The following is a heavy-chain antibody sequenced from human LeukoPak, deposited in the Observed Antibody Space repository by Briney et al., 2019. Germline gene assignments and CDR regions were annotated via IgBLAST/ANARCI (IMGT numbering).Heavy chain of an antibody. CDR3: ARPKYQLLYCFGY. V-gene: IGHV1-3*01. CDR1: GYTFTSYA. CDR2: INAGNGNT. D-gene: IGHD2-2*02. J-gene: IGHJ4*02. Sequence: ASVKVSCKASGYTFTSYAMHWVRQAPGQRLEWMGWINAGNGNTKYSQKFQGRVTITRDTSASTAYMELSSLRSEDTAVYCCARPKYQLLYCFGYWGQGTLVTVSS.